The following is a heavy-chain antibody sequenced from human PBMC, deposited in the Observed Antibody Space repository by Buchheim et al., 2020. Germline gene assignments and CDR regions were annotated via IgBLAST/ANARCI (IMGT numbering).Heavy chain of an antibody. V-gene: IGHV3-33*01. Sequence: QVQLVESGGGVVQPGRSLRLSCAASGFTFSSYGMHWVRQAPGKGLEWVAVIWYDGSNKYYADSVKGRFTISRDNSKNTLYLQMNSLRAEDTAVYYCAREFPYDYVWGSYRPSKSYYFDYWGQGTL. J-gene: IGHJ4*02. D-gene: IGHD3-16*02. CDR2: IWYDGSNK. CDR3: AREFPYDYVWGSYRPSKSYYFDY. CDR1: GFTFSSYG.